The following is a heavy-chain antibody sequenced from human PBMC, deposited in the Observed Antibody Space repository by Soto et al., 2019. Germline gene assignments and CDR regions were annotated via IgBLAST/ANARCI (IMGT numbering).Heavy chain of an antibody. CDR3: ARHRAGYSSGWYYFDY. D-gene: IGHD6-19*01. V-gene: IGHV1-18*01. J-gene: IGHJ4*02. CDR1: GYTFTSYG. CDR2: ISAYNGNT. Sequence: ASVKVSCKASGYTFTSYGISWVRQAPGQGLEWMGWISAYNGNTNYAQKLQGRVTMTTDTSTSTAYMELRSLRSDDTAVYYCARHRAGYSSGWYYFDYWGQGTLVTVSS.